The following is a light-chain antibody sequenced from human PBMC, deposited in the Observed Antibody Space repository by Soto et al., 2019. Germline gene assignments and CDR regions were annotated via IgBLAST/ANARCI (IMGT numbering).Light chain of an antibody. CDR2: GAS. CDR3: QQSYSIPPIT. Sequence: IKMTQSPSSLSASVGARVTITGRSSQTINNNLNCYQQKPGKAPKLLIYGASSLQSGVPSRFSGSGSGTEFTLTISSLQPEDFATYYCQQSYSIPPITFGPGTRLEIK. J-gene: IGKJ5*01. V-gene: IGKV1-39*01. CDR1: QTINNN.